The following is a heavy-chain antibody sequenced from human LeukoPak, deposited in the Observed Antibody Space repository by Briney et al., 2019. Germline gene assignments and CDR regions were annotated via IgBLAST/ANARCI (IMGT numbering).Heavy chain of an antibody. CDR2: ISYDGTNK. V-gene: IGHV3-30*03. D-gene: IGHD3-22*01. CDR1: GFTFSSYG. CDR3: ARSRSEDNSGYFDG. J-gene: IGHJ4*02. Sequence: GRSLRLSCAASGFTFSSYGMHWVRQAPGKGLGWVTVISYDGTNKYYADSVKGRFTISRDNSKNTLYLQMNSLRTEDTAVYYCARSRSEDNSGYFDGWGQGTLVTASS.